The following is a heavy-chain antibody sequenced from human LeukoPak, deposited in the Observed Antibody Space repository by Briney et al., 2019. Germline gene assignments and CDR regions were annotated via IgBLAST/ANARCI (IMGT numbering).Heavy chain of an antibody. CDR1: GGSIKNDSFY. CDR3: ARDYVVDTTLVAFFDY. CDR2: INYSGST. D-gene: IGHD2-8*02. J-gene: IGHJ4*02. V-gene: IGHV4-39*07. Sequence: SETLSLTCTVSGGSIKNDSFYWGWIRQPPGKGLEWIVSINYSGSTYSNPSLKSRVTTSVDASKNQFSLNLSSVTAADTAVYYCARDYVVDTTLVAFFDYWGQGMLVTVSS.